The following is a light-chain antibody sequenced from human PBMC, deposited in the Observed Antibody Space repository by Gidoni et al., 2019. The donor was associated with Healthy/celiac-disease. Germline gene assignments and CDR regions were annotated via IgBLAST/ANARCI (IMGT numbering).Light chain of an antibody. V-gene: IGKV1-39*01. CDR2: AAA. CDR1: QTINNF. CDR3: QQSFSSTIT. Sequence: DIKMTQSPSSLSASVGDRITITCRASQTINNFLNWYQQKPGMAPKLLSYAAANLYGGVPSRFSGSGSGSDFTLTISSLQPEDFAIYYCQQSFSSTITFGHGTRLEIK. J-gene: IGKJ5*01.